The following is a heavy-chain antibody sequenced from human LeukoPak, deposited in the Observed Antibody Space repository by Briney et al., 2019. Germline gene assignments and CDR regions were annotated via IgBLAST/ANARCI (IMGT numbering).Heavy chain of an antibody. V-gene: IGHV5-51*01. CDR2: IYPGDSDT. D-gene: IGHD2-2*01. J-gene: IGHJ5*02. Sequence: GESLKISCKGSGYSFTSYWIGWVRQMPGKGLEWMGIIYPGDSDTRYSPSFQGQVTISADKSISTAYLQWSSLKASDTAMYYCARSRSYGKYQLLTWFDPWGQGTLVTVSS. CDR3: ARSRSYGKYQLLTWFDP. CDR1: GYSFTSYW.